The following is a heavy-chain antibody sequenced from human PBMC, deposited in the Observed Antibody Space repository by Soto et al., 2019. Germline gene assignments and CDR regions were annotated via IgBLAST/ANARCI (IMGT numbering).Heavy chain of an antibody. D-gene: IGHD2-15*01. Sequence: QVQLQESGPGLVKPSQTLSLTCTVSGGSISSGGYYWSWIRQHPGKGLEWIGYIYYGGSTYYNPSLKSRVTISVDTSKNQFSLKLSSVTAADTAVYYCARGRATVVAATRGLYYFDYWGQGTLVTVSS. V-gene: IGHV4-31*03. CDR3: ARGRATVVAATRGLYYFDY. CDR1: GGSISSGGYY. J-gene: IGHJ4*02. CDR2: IYYGGST.